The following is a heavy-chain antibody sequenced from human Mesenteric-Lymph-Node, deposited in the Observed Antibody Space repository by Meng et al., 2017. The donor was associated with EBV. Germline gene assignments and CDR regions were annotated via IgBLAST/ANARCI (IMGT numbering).Heavy chain of an antibody. CDR3: TSDLGGATDF. V-gene: IGHV3-74*01. CDR1: GFTFSSYW. J-gene: IGHJ4*02. D-gene: IGHD1-26*01. Sequence: VQLVGSGGGLVQPGGSLRLSCAASGFTFSSYWMHWVRQAPGKGLVWVSHINTYGSRTDYADSVKGRFTISRDNAKNTLSLQMNSLRAEDTAVYYCTSDLGGATDFWGQGTLVTVSS. CDR2: INTYGSRT.